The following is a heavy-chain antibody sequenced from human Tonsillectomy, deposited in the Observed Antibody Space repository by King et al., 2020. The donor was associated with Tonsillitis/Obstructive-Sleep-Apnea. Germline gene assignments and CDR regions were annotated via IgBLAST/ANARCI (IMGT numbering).Heavy chain of an antibody. J-gene: IGHJ3*02. Sequence: VQLQQWGEGLLRPSETLSLTCAVYGGSFSNYYWTWIRQPPGKGLEWIGEINHSGSTNYNPALKSRVTISVDTSKNQFSLKVTSVTAADTAVYFCARGLVFHPYDFWTGYRTRNMGDAFDIWGLGTMVTVSS. CDR2: INHSGST. CDR1: GGSFSNYY. CDR3: ARGLVFHPYDFWTGYRTRNMGDAFDI. D-gene: IGHD3-3*01. V-gene: IGHV4-34*01.